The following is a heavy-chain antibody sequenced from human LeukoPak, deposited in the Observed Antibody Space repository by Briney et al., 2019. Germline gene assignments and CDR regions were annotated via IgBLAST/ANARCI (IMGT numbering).Heavy chain of an antibody. CDR1: GFTFSSYS. Sequence: GGSLRLSCAASGFTFSSYSMNWVRQAPGKGLEWVSSISSSSSYIYYADSVKGRFTISRDNAKNSLYLQMNSLRAEDTAVYYCARDAAYSSSWFSNYYYYYGMDVWGQGTTVTVSS. J-gene: IGHJ6*02. CDR3: ARDAAYSSSWFSNYYYYYGMDV. CDR2: ISSSSSYI. D-gene: IGHD6-13*01. V-gene: IGHV3-21*01.